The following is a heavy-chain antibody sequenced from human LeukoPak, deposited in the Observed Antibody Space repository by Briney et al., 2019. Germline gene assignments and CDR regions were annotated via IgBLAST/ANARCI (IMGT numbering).Heavy chain of an antibody. V-gene: IGHV3-7*03. D-gene: IGHD3-16*01. CDR3: ARGGGLDV. CDR1: GFTFSSYW. J-gene: IGHJ6*02. CDR2: INHNGNVN. Sequence: PGGSLRLSCAASGFTFSSYWMNWARQAPGKGLEWVASINHNGNVNYYVDSVKGRFTISRDNAKNSLYLQMSNLRAEDTAVCFCARGGGLDVWGQGATVTASS.